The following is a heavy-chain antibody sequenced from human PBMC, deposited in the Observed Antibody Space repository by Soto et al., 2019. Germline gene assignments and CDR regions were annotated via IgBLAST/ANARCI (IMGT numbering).Heavy chain of an antibody. CDR2: IYYSGST. D-gene: IGHD6-19*01. J-gene: IGHJ4*02. V-gene: IGHV4-59*12. CDR3: ARGRRRAVAGSGKYYFDY. CDR1: GDSISSYY. Sequence: SETLSLTCTVSGDSISSYYWSWIRQPPGKGLEWIGYIYYSGSTNYNPSLKSRVTISVDTSKNQFSLKLSSVTAADTAVYYCARGRRRAVAGSGKYYFDYWGQGTLVTVSS.